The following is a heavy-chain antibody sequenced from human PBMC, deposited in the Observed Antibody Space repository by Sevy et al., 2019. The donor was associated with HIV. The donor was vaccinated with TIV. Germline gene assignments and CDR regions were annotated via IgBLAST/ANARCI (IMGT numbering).Heavy chain of an antibody. J-gene: IGHJ4*02. CDR1: ALTFTRYA. D-gene: IGHD1-1*01. CDR2: ISYEGSNI. V-gene: IGHV3-30*18. Sequence: GGSLTLSCAASALTFTRYAFHWVRHAPGKGPEWLGVISYEGSNIYYGPSVKGRFTISRDNSKNTLYLQMNDMRTEDTAVYYCAKDLHPPGPVRGTNFDYWGRGTLVTVSS. CDR3: AKDLHPPGPVRGTNFDY.